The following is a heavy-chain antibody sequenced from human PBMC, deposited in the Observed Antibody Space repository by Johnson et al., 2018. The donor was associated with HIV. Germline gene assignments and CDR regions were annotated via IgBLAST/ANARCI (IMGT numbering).Heavy chain of an antibody. D-gene: IGHD1-26*01. CDR1: GFTVSSNY. CDR3: ARDDSGSKSLGAFDI. V-gene: IGHV3-53*01. CDR2: IYSGGST. J-gene: IGHJ3*02. Sequence: GQLVESGGGLIQPGGSLRLSCAASGFTVSSNYMSWVRQAPGKGLEWVSVIYSGGSTYYADSVKGRFTISRDNSKNTLYLQMNSLRAEDTAVYYCARDDSGSKSLGAFDIWGQGTMVTVSS.